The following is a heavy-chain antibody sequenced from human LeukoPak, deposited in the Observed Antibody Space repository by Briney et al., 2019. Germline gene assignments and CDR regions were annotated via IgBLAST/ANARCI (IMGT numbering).Heavy chain of an antibody. V-gene: IGHV1-46*01. Sequence: GASVKVSRKASGYTFTSYYMHWVRQAPGQGLEWMGIINPSGGSTSYAQKFQGRVTMTRDTSTSTVYMELSSLRSEDTAVYYCARDESPSYCSSTSCPHWFDPWGQGTLVTVSS. CDR2: INPSGGST. J-gene: IGHJ5*02. CDR3: ARDESPSYCSSTSCPHWFDP. D-gene: IGHD2-2*01. CDR1: GYTFTSYY.